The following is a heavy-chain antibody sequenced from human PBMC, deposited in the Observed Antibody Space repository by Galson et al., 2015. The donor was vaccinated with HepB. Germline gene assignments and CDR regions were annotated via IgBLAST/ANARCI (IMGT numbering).Heavy chain of an antibody. V-gene: IGHV3-7*03. CDR3: ARRAYYDSSGYRGS. J-gene: IGHJ4*02. CDR2: IKQDGSEK. CDR1: GFTFSSYW. Sequence: SLRLSCAASGFTFSSYWMSWVRQAPGKGLEWVANIKQDGSEKYYVDSVKGRFTISRDNAKNSLYLQMNSLRAEDTAVYYCARRAYYDSSGYRGSWGQGTLVTVSS. D-gene: IGHD3-22*01.